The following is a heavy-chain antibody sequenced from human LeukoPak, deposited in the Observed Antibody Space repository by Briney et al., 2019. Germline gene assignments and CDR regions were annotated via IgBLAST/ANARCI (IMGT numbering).Heavy chain of an antibody. V-gene: IGHV4-59*01. CDR2: IYYSGST. CDR1: GGSISSYY. D-gene: IGHD6-13*01. CDR3: ARVDPNSSSFPRHGNFDY. J-gene: IGHJ4*02. Sequence: SETLSLTCTVSGGSISSYYWSWIRQPPGKGLEWIGYIYYSGSTNYNPSLKSRVTISVDTSKNQFSLKLSSVTAADTAVYYCARVDPNSSSFPRHGNFDYWGQGTLVTVSS.